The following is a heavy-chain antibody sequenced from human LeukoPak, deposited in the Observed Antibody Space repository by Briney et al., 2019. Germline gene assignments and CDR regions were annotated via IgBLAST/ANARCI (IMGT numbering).Heavy chain of an antibody. V-gene: IGHV3-30*02. CDR2: IRYDGSNK. J-gene: IGHJ4*02. Sequence: GGSLRLSCAASGFTFSSYGMHWVRQAPGKGLEWVAFIRYDGSNKYYADSVKGRFTISRDNSKNTLYLQMNSLRAEDTAVYYRAKVDRDYFDYWGQGTLVTVSS. D-gene: IGHD3-22*01. CDR3: AKVDRDYFDY. CDR1: GFTFSSYG.